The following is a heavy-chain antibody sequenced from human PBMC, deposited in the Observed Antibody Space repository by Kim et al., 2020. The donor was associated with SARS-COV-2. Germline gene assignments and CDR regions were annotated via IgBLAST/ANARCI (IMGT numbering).Heavy chain of an antibody. CDR3: AGSTYAYPLFDY. J-gene: IGHJ4*02. V-gene: IGHV4-59*01. D-gene: IGHD3-16*01. Sequence: KYNPSLRSRVAISVDTSKKQFSLRLTSGTAADTAVYYCAGSTYAYPLFDYWGQGTLVTVSS.